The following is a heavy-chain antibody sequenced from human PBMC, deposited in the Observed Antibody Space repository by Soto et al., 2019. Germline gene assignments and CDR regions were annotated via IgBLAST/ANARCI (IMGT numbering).Heavy chain of an antibody. CDR3: ARGQVVAAQH. D-gene: IGHD2-15*01. CDR1: GGSISSGGYS. V-gene: IGHV4-30-2*01. J-gene: IGHJ4*02. Sequence: PSETLSLTCAVSGGSISSGGYSWSWIRQPPGKGLEWIGYIDHSGSTYYNPSLKSRVTISVDRSKNQFSLKLSSVTAADTAVYNCARGQVVAAQHWGQGTLVTVSS. CDR2: IDHSGST.